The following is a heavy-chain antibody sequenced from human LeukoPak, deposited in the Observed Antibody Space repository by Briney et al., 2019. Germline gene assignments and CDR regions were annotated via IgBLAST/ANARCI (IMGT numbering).Heavy chain of an antibody. CDR1: GGSISSYY. CDR2: IYYSGST. CDR3: ARHAGGYYYYYMDV. V-gene: IGHV4-59*08. D-gene: IGHD3-10*01. J-gene: IGHJ6*03. Sequence: SETLSLTCTVSGGSISSYYWNWIRQPPGKGLEWIGYIYYSGSTNYNPSLKSRVTISIDTSKNQFSLKLSSVTAADTAVYYCARHAGGYYYYYMDVWGKGTTVTVSS.